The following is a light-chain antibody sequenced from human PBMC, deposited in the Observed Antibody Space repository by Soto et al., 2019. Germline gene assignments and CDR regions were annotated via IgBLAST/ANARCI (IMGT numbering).Light chain of an antibody. CDR2: DNT. CDR1: SSNIGGGYD. CDR3: QSFDYGLSASYV. Sequence: QSVLTQPPSVSGAPGQRVTISCTGSSSNIGGGYDVYWYQHLPGRAPKLLIYDNTNRPSGVPDRFSASKSGTSASLAITGLQTEDEADYYCQSFDYGLSASYVFGSGTKLTVL. J-gene: IGLJ1*01. V-gene: IGLV1-40*01.